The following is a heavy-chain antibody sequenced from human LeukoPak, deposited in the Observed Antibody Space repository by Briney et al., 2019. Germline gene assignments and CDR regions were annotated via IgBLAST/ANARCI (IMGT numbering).Heavy chain of an antibody. V-gene: IGHV4-59*08. Sequence: PSETLSLTCTVSGGSISSYYWSWIRQPPGKGLEWIGYIYYSGSTNYNPSLKSRVTISVDTSKNQFSLKLSSVTAADTAVYYCASQKDAASGRHLDWGQGTLVTVYS. CDR3: ASQKDAASGRHLD. J-gene: IGHJ4*02. CDR1: GGSISSYY. CDR2: IYYSGST. D-gene: IGHD1-26*01.